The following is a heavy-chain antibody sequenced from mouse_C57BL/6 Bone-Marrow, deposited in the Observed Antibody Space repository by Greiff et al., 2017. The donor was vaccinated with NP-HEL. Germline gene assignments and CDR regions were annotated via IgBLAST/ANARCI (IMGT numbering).Heavy chain of an antibody. CDR1: GYTFTEYT. D-gene: IGHD1-1*01. CDR2: FYPGSGSL. J-gene: IGHJ1*03. V-gene: IGHV1-62-2*01. Sequence: QVQLQQPGAELVKPGASVKLSCKASGYTFTEYTIHWVQQRSGQGLEWIGWFYPGSGSLSYNENFKDKATLTADKSSSTVYMDLSRLTSEDSAVYFCARHGDYFGSSYGYFDVWGTGTTVTVSS. CDR3: ARHGDYFGSSYGYFDV.